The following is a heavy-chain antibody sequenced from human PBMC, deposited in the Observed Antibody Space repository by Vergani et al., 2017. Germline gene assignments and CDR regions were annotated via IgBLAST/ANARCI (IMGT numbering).Heavy chain of an antibody. J-gene: IGHJ4*02. V-gene: IGHV3-30*02. CDR3: ARDLAYCHEGSCAL. CDR2: VLFDGSNE. D-gene: IGHD2-15*01. Sequence: QVQLVQSGGGVVQPGGSLRLSCVASGFTFNLYGMQWVRQAPGKGLEWVAYVLFDGSNEYYADSVKCRFIVSRDNSNDALYLQMNSLRTDDTAVYYCARDLAYCHEGSCALWGQGSVVTVSS. CDR1: GFTFNLYG.